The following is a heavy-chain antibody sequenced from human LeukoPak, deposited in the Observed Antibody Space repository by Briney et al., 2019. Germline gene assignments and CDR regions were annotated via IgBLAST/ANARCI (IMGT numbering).Heavy chain of an antibody. J-gene: IGHJ4*02. CDR2: ISYSGST. D-gene: IGHD3-22*01. V-gene: IGHV4-59*13. CDR1: GGSISSFY. Sequence: SETLPLTCTVSGGSISSFYWSWIRQPPGKGLEWIGFISYSGSTNYNPSLRGRVTISVDTSKNQFSLNLSSVTGADTAVYYCARGGPGSGWHYYLDYWGQGTLVTVSS. CDR3: ARGGPGSGWHYYLDY.